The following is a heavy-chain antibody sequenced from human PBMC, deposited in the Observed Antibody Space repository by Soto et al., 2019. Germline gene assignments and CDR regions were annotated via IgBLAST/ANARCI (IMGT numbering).Heavy chain of an antibody. D-gene: IGHD2-15*01. J-gene: IGHJ4*02. CDR3: ARGEYCSGGSCYLKGSFDY. Sequence: GASVKVSCKASGYTFTGYYMHWVRQAPGQGLEWMGWINPNSGGTNYAQKFQGWVTMTRDTSISTAYMELSRLRSDDTAVYYCARGEYCSGGSCYLKGSFDYWGQGTLVTVSS. CDR1: GYTFTGYY. V-gene: IGHV1-2*04. CDR2: INPNSGGT.